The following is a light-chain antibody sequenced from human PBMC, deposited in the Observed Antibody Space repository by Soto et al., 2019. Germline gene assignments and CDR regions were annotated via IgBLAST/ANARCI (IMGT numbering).Light chain of an antibody. CDR2: DAS. V-gene: IGKV1-5*01. Sequence: DIQMTQSPSTLSASVGDRVTITCRASQSIRNWLAWYQQKPGKVPKLLISDASSLKSGVPSRFSGSGSGTEFTLTISCLQPDDFATYYCQQYSSYSTFGQGTKVDIK. J-gene: IGKJ1*01. CDR1: QSIRNW. CDR3: QQYSSYST.